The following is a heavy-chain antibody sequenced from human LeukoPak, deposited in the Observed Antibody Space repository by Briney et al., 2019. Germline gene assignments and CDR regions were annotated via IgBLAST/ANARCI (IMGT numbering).Heavy chain of an antibody. Sequence: SVKLSCKASGATFSSYAISCVRQAPGQRLEWLGGIIPIFGTANYAQKFQGRVTITADKSTSTAYMELSSLRSEDTAVYYCARYSARGGSYAYWGQGTLVTVSS. D-gene: IGHD6-19*01. CDR2: IIPIFGTA. CDR3: ARYSARGGSYAY. J-gene: IGHJ4*02. CDR1: GATFSSYA. V-gene: IGHV1-69*06.